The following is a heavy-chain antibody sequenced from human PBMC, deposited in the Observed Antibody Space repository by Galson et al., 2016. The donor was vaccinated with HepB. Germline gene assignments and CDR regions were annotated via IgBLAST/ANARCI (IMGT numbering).Heavy chain of an antibody. CDR3: ARQKASVAGRDNPVRRHRFSGYFDY. CDR1: GFTFSSYA. D-gene: IGHD6-19*01. V-gene: IGHV3-30*04. CDR2: ISFDGTTK. J-gene: IGHJ4*02. Sequence: SLRLSCAASGFTFSSYAMHWVRQAPGKGLDWVATISFDGTTKNYADSVKGRFTISRDNSKNTVSLQANSLRAEDTAVYYCARQKASVAGRDNPVRRHRFSGYFDYWGQGTLVADSS.